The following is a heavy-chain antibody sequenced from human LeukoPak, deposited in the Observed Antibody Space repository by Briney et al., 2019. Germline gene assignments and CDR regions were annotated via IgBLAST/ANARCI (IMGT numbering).Heavy chain of an antibody. D-gene: IGHD3-3*01. CDR2: IYTSGST. J-gene: IGHJ4*02. CDR3: AEAYYDFWSGYYAFDY. CDR1: GGSISSYY. Sequence: SETLSLTCTVSGGSISSYYWSWIRQPAGKGLEWIGRIYTSGSTNYNPSLKSRVTMSVDTSKNQFSLKLSSVTAADTAVYYCAEAYYDFWSGYYAFDYWGQGTLVTVSS. V-gene: IGHV4-4*07.